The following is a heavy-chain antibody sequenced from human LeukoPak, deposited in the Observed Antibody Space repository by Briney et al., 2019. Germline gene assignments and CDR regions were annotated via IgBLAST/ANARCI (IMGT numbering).Heavy chain of an antibody. Sequence: SETLSLTCTVSGGSISTYYWSWIRQPPGKGLEWIGEINHSGSTNYNPSLKSRVTISVDTSKNQFSLKLSSVTAEDTAVYYCAREDELTSVDSWGQGTLVSVSS. CDR3: AREDELTSVDS. CDR1: GGSISTYY. V-gene: IGHV4-34*01. CDR2: INHSGST. J-gene: IGHJ5*01. D-gene: IGHD1-14*01.